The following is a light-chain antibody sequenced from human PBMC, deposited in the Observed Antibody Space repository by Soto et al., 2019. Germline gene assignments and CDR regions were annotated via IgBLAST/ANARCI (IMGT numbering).Light chain of an antibody. CDR2: DAS. J-gene: IGKJ3*01. CDR3: QQYDSLPPFT. Sequence: QMTQSPSSLSASVGDRVTITCQASQAITIYLNWYQQKPGKAPKLLIYDASKLETGVPSRFSGSGAGTNFTFTISGRLAEDIATYYCQQYDSLPPFTFGPGTKVDFK. V-gene: IGKV1-33*01. CDR1: QAITIY.